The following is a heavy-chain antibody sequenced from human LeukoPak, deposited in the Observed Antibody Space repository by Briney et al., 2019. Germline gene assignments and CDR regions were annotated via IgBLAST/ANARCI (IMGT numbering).Heavy chain of an antibody. CDR1: GFTFSSYA. D-gene: IGHD3-22*01. Sequence: GSLRLSCAASGFTFSSYAMSWVRQPPGKGLEWIGSIYYSGSTYYNPSLKSRVTISVDTSKNQFSLNLNSVTAADTALYYCARTDSSGYGGYYFDYWGQGTLVTVSS. CDR3: ARTDSSGYGGYYFDY. J-gene: IGHJ4*02. CDR2: IYYSGST. V-gene: IGHV4-39*01.